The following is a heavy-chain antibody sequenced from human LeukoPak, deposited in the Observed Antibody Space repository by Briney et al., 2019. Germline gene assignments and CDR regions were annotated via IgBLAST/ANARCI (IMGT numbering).Heavy chain of an antibody. CDR1: GFTFHDYT. Sequence: GGSLRLSCAGSGFTFHDYTMHWVRQPPGKGLEWASLIRWDGGETYFADSVKGRFTISRDNSKNSLYLQVNSLRIEDTALYYCAKSTSSGWGYAFDVWGQGTMVTVSA. V-gene: IGHV3-43*01. J-gene: IGHJ3*01. D-gene: IGHD6-19*01. CDR3: AKSTSSGWGYAFDV. CDR2: IRWDGGET.